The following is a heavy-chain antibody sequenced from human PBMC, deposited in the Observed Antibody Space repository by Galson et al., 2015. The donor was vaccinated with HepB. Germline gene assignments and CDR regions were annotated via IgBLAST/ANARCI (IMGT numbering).Heavy chain of an antibody. CDR3: AKNSEGGIVVPRVLDY. CDR2: ISGSGGST. V-gene: IGHV3-23*01. D-gene: IGHD3-22*01. Sequence: SLRLSCAASGFSFSSYAMSWVRQAPGKGLEWVSTISGSGGSTYYADSVKGRFTISRDNSKNTLYLQMNSLRAEDTAVYYCAKNSEGGIVVPRVLDYWGQGTLVTVSS. CDR1: GFSFSSYA. J-gene: IGHJ4*02.